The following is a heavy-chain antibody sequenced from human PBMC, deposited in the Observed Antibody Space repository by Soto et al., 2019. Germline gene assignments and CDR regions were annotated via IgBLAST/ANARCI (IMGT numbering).Heavy chain of an antibody. CDR2: IKPDGSRT. CDR1: GFTFSSYW. V-gene: IGHV3-74*03. D-gene: IGHD1-1*01. Sequence: GGSLRLSCAASGFTFSSYWMHWVRQAPGEGLVWVSYIKPDGSRTKDADPVKGRFTISRDNARNTLYLRMNSLRAEDTAVYYCARDNNWSYDSWGRGTLVTVSS. CDR3: ARDNNWSYDS. J-gene: IGHJ4*02.